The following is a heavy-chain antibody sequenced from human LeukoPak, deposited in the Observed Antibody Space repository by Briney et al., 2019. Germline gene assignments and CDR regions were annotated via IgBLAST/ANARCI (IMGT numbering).Heavy chain of an antibody. CDR1: GFTFSTYG. V-gene: IGHV3-33*01. D-gene: IGHD3-10*01. J-gene: IGHJ4*02. CDR2: IWYDGSNK. Sequence: GGSLRLSCAASGFTFSTYGMYWVRQAPGKGLEWLTDIWYDGSNKYYTDSVKGRFTISRDNSKNTLYLQMSSLRAEDTAVYYCARDSNSYGSGATIDYWGQGTLVTVSS. CDR3: ARDSNSYGSGATIDY.